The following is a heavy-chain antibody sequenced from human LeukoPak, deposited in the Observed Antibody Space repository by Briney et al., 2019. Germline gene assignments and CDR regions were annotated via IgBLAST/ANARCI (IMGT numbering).Heavy chain of an antibody. J-gene: IGHJ6*03. Sequence: GGSLRLSCAASGFTFDDYGMSWVRQAPGKGLEWVSGINWNGGNTGYADSVKGRFTISRDNAKNSLYLQMNSLRAEDTALYYCAREVPGDYGDYEGYYYYMDVWGKGTTVTVSS. CDR3: AREVPGDYGDYEGYYYYMDV. CDR1: GFTFDDYG. D-gene: IGHD4-17*01. CDR2: INWNGGNT. V-gene: IGHV3-20*04.